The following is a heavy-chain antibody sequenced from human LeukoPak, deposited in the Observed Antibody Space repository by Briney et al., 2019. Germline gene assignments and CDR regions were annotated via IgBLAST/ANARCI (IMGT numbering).Heavy chain of an antibody. D-gene: IGHD1-26*01. CDR3: ARGWELSFDY. Sequence: SQTLSLTCTVAGGSISSYYWSWIRQPPRKGLEWIGYIYYSGSTNYNPSLKSRVTISVDTSKNQFSLKLSSVTAADTAVYYCARGWELSFDYWGQGTLVTVSS. CDR1: GGSISSYY. V-gene: IGHV4-59*01. J-gene: IGHJ4*02. CDR2: IYYSGST.